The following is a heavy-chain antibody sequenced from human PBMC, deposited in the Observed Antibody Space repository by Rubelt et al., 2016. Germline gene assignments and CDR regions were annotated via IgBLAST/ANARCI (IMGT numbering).Heavy chain of an antibody. V-gene: IGHV4-4*02. CDR2: INHSGST. CDR3: ARASSGEYPWLY. CDR1: GGSIDRSTW. Sequence: QVQLQESGPGLVKPSGTLSLTCAVSGGSIDRSTWWNWVRQSPGKGLEWIGEINHSGSTNYNPSLKSRVSISVDTSKNQFSLRVSSVTAAATAVYYCARASSGEYPWLYWGQGTLVTVSS. J-gene: IGHJ4*02. D-gene: IGHD2-15*01.